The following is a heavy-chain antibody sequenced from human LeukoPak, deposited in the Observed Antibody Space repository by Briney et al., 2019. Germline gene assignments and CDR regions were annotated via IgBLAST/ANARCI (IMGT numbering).Heavy chain of an antibody. CDR2: ISPSGDST. D-gene: IGHD3-16*02. V-gene: IGHV3-23*01. Sequence: PGGSLRLSCAASGFTFSSYAMHWVRQAPGKGLEWVSSISPSGDSTYYADSVKGRFTISRDSSKNTLYLQMNSLRAEDTAVYYCAKGGSSFMYGMDVWGQGTTVTVSS. J-gene: IGHJ6*02. CDR1: GFTFSSYA. CDR3: AKGGSSFMYGMDV.